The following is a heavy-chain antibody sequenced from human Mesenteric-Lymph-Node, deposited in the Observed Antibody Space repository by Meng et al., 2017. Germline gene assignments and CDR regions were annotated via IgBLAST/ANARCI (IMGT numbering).Heavy chain of an antibody. CDR2: IYYSGST. Sequence: SETLSLTCTVSGGSISSYYWSWIRQPPGKGLEWIGYIYYSGSTNYNPSLKSRVTISVDTSKNQFSLKLSSVTAADTAVYYCAREARYSGYHLNNDYWGQGTLVTVSS. J-gene: IGHJ4*02. CDR1: GGSISSYY. CDR3: AREARYSGYHLNNDY. D-gene: IGHD5-12*01. V-gene: IGHV4-59*01.